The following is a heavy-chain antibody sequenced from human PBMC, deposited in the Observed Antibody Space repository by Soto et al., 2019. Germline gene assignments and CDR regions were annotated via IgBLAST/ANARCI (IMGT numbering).Heavy chain of an antibody. D-gene: IGHD3-3*01. CDR1: GYTFTSYD. J-gene: IGHJ6*02. CDR2: MNPNSGNT. CDR3: ARPRSGSYYYGMAV. V-gene: IGHV1-8*01. Sequence: QVQLVQSGAEVKKPGASVKVSCKASGYTFTSYDINWVRQATGQGLEWMGWMNPNSGNTGYAQKFPGRVTMTRNTSIITAYMELSSLRSEDTAVYYCARPRSGSYYYGMAVWGQGTAVTVSS.